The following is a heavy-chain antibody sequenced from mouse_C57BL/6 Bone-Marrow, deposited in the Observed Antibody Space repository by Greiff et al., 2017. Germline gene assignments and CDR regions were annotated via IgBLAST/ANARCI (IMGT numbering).Heavy chain of an antibody. CDR1: GYTFTSYG. CDR2: IYPRSGNT. D-gene: IGHD4-1*01. J-gene: IGHJ4*01. V-gene: IGHV1-81*01. CDR3: ARPTGQYYYAMDY. Sequence: VKLVESGAELARPGASVKLSCKASGYTFTSYGISWVKQRTGQGLEWIGEIYPRSGNTYYNEKFKGKATLTADKSSSTAYMELRSLTSEDSAVNFCARPTGQYYYAMDYWGQGTSVTVSS.